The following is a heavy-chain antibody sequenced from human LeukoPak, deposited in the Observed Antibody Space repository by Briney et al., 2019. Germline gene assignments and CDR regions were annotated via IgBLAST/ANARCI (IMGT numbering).Heavy chain of an antibody. Sequence: TSETLSLTCTVSGGSISSYYWSWIRQPPGKGLEWIGYIYYSGSTNYNPSLKSRVTISVDTSKNQFSLKLSSVTAADTAVYYCAGEVLLRSSGYLSYFDYWGQGTLVTVSS. CDR2: IYYSGST. D-gene: IGHD3-22*01. J-gene: IGHJ4*02. CDR1: GGSISSYY. V-gene: IGHV4-59*01. CDR3: AGEVLLRSSGYLSYFDY.